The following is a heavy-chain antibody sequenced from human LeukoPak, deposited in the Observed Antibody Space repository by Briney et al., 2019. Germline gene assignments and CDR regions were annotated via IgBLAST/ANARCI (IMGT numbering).Heavy chain of an antibody. V-gene: IGHV3-23*01. CDR1: GFTFSNYA. D-gene: IGHD5-18*01. CDR2: IRGSDFNT. CDR3: AKSFLGFSYGKIDS. J-gene: IGHJ4*02. Sequence: GSLRLSCAASGFTFSNYAMNWVRQAPGKGLEWVSAIRGSDFNTYYADSVKGRFTISRDNSKNTLYLQMNSLRAEETAVYYCAKSFLGFSYGKIDSWGQGTLVTVSS.